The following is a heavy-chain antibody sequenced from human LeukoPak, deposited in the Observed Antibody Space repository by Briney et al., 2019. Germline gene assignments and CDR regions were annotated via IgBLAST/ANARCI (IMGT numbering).Heavy chain of an antibody. V-gene: IGHV1-69*05. CDR3: ASPTTYYYDRSGYI. CDR1: GGTFSSYA. Sequence: SVKVSCKASGGTFSSYAISLVRQAPGQGLEWMGGIIPIFGTANYAQKFQGRVTITTDESTSTAYMELSSLRSEDTAVYYCASPTTYYYDRSGYIWGQGTMVTVSS. CDR2: IIPIFGTA. D-gene: IGHD3-22*01. J-gene: IGHJ3*02.